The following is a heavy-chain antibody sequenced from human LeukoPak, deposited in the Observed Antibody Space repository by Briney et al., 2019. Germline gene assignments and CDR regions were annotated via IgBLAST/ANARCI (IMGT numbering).Heavy chain of an antibody. J-gene: IGHJ2*01. D-gene: IGHD4-23*01. CDR1: GFTFSSVG. CDR2: INPHSGVT. Sequence: GGSLRLSCAASGFTFSSVGMHWVRQAPGLGLEWMGWINPHSGVTNYAQNFQGRVTVTRDTSISTAYMELSSLRSDDTAVYYCATDIGNSEGDFDLWGRGTLVTVSS. V-gene: IGHV1-2*02. CDR3: ATDIGNSEGDFDL.